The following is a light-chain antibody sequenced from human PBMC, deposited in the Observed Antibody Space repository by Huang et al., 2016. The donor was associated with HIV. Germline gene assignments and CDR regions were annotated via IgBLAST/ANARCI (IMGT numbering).Light chain of an antibody. J-gene: IGKJ4*01. CDR1: QDITDA. Sequence: AIQLTQSPSFLSASVGERVTIPSRASQDITDALAWYQQKPGKPPKVLIYDASSLESGVPSRFSGSGSGADFTLTISSLQPEDFATYYCQQFKNYPLTFGGGTKVEVK. CDR3: QQFKNYPLT. V-gene: IGKV1D-13*01. CDR2: DAS.